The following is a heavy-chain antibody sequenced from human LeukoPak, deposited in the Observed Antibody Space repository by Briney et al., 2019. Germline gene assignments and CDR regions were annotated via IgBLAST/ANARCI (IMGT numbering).Heavy chain of an antibody. CDR2: ISYDGSNK. V-gene: IGHV3-30-3*01. J-gene: IGHJ6*02. Sequence: GGSLRLSCAASGFTFSSYAMHWVRQAPGKGLEWMAVISYDGSNKYYADSVKRRFTISRDNSKNTLYLQMNSLRAEDTAVYYCARDEVWGLADYYYGMDVWGQGTTVTVSS. CDR3: ARDEVWGLADYYYGMDV. D-gene: IGHD6-13*01. CDR1: GFTFSSYA.